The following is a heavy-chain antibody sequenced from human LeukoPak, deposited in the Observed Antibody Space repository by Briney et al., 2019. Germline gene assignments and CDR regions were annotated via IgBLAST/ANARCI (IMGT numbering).Heavy chain of an antibody. CDR1: GYTLTELS. V-gene: IGHV1-24*01. J-gene: IGHJ4*02. Sequence: ASVTVSCRVSGYTLTELSVYWVRQAPGKGLGWMGGFDRGDGATLYAQRFQGRVSVTEDTSTDTAYMELSSLTSDDTAVYFCAAERSGELMAYWGQGTLVTVSS. D-gene: IGHD3-3*01. CDR3: AAERSGELMAY. CDR2: FDRGDGAT.